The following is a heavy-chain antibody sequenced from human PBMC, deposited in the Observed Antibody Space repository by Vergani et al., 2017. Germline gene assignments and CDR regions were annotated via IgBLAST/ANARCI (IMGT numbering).Heavy chain of an antibody. V-gene: IGHV3-23*01. J-gene: IGHJ4*02. CDR3: AKVGSMTTVITVLWGGGCLET. CDR1: GFTFSSYA. CDR2: ISGSGGST. Sequence: EVQLLESGGGLVQPGGSLRLSCAASGFTFSSYAMSWVRQAPGKGLEWVSAISGSGGSTYYADSGKGRFTISRHNSKNPLYLQMNRLRAEDRAVYYCAKVGSMTTVITVLWGGGCLETGGQGTLVTVSS. D-gene: IGHD4-17*01.